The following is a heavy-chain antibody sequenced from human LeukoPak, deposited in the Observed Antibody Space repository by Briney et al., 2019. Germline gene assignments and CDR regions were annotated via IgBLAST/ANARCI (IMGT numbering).Heavy chain of an antibody. D-gene: IGHD3-3*01. Sequence: ASVKVSCKASGYTFTSYDINWVRQATGQGLEWMGWMNPNSGNTGYAQKFQGRVTITRNTSISTAYMELSSLRSEDTAVYYCARGRLPPPTWSGYLDYWFDPWGQGTLVTVSS. CDR2: MNPNSGNT. CDR3: ARGRLPPPTWSGYLDYWFDP. V-gene: IGHV1-8*03. J-gene: IGHJ5*02. CDR1: GYTFTSYD.